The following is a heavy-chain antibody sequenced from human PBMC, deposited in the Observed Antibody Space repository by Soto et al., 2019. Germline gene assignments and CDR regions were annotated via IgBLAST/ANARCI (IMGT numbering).Heavy chain of an antibody. J-gene: IGHJ6*02. CDR1: GGSVSGND. V-gene: IGHV4-34*01. CDR2: INHRVST. CDR3: ARGGYYDFWSGYSIPHYYYGMDV. Sequence: PXATLSLTCGVNGGSVSGNDWSGIRAPPGKGLEWIGEINHRVSTNYNPSLKSRVTISVDTSKNQFSLKLSSVTAADTAVYYCARGGYYDFWSGYSIPHYYYGMDVWGQGTTVTVSS. D-gene: IGHD3-3*01.